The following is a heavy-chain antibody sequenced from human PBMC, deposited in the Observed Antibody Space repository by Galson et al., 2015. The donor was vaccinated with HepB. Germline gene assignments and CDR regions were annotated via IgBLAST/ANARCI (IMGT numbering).Heavy chain of an antibody. D-gene: IGHD1/OR15-1a*01. V-gene: IGHV3-30*03. Sequence: SLRLSCAASGFTFSNYGMHWVRQAPGKGLEWVAVMPYDGSNPYYADSVKGRFTVSRDNSKNTLYLQMSSLRAEDTAVHYCALQQLAHLFDPWGQGTLVTVSS. J-gene: IGHJ5*02. CDR3: ALQQLAHLFDP. CDR2: MPYDGSNP. CDR1: GFTFSNYG.